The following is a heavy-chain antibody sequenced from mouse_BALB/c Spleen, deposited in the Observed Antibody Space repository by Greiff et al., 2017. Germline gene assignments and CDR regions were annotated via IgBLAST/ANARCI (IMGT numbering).Heavy chain of an antibody. V-gene: IGHV14-4*02. D-gene: IGHD1-1*01. J-gene: IGHJ2*01. CDR2: IDPENGDT. CDR3: NAYYGSSYGDY. CDR1: GFNIKDYY. Sequence: EVQLQQSGAELVRSGASVKLSCTASGFNIKDYYMHWVKQRPEHGLEWIGWIDPENGDTEYAPKFQGKATMTADTSSNTAYLQLSSLTSEDTAVYYCNAYYGSSYGDYWGQGTTLTVSS.